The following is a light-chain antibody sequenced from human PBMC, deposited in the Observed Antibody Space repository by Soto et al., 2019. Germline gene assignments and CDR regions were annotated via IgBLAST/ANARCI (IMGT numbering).Light chain of an antibody. J-gene: IGKJ1*01. CDR3: QQYYSYPWT. Sequence: DIPMTQSPSTLSASVGDRATITCRASQFISSWLAWYQQKPGKVPKMLLFHASTLESGVPSRFSGSGSGTDFNLTISSLQPDDFATYYCQQYYSYPWTFGHGTKVEI. V-gene: IGKV1-5*01. CDR2: HAS. CDR1: QFISSW.